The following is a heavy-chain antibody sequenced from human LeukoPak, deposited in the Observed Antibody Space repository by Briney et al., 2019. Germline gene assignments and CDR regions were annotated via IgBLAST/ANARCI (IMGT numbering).Heavy chain of an antibody. D-gene: IGHD3-9*01. J-gene: IGHJ6*03. CDR2: IHSGGTT. Sequence: PGGSLRLSCAASGFIVSSDHMSWVRQAPGKGLEWVSAIHSGGTTYYADSVRGRFTISRDNRKNTLYLQMNSLRGEDTAIYYCAREAEILTGYRRTYYYYYMDVWGKGTTVTVSS. CDR3: AREAEILTGYRRTYYYYYMDV. CDR1: GFIVSSDH. V-gene: IGHV3-53*01.